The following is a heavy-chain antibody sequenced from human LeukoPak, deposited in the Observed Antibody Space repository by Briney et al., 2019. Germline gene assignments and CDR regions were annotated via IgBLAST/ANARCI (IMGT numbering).Heavy chain of an antibody. J-gene: IGHJ4*02. CDR3: VRDFAFGFCNTTTCRYPFDS. D-gene: IGHD3-16*01. Sequence: GGSLRLSCAASGFNFRGYNMNWVRQAPGKGLEWVSSMSTSSTYIYYADSIKGRFTISRDDARSLLYLKMDSLRAEDTAVYYCVRDFAFGFCNTTTCRYPFDSWGQGTLVTVSS. CDR1: GFNFRGYN. V-gene: IGHV3-21*06. CDR2: MSTSSTYI.